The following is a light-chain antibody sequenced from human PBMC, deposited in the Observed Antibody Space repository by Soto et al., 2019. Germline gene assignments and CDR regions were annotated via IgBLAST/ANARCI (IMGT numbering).Light chain of an antibody. J-gene: IGKJ2*01. V-gene: IGKV3-15*01. CDR1: QSVSSN. Sequence: EIVMTQSPATLSVSPGERATLSCRASQSVSSNLAWYQQKPGQAPRLLIYGASTRANGIPARFSGSGSGTEVTLTISSLQSEDFAVYYCQQYNNWPHTFGQGTKLEIK. CDR3: QQYNNWPHT. CDR2: GAS.